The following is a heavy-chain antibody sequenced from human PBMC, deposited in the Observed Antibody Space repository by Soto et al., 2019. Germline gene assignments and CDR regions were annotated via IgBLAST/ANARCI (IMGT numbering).Heavy chain of an antibody. CDR3: ARGSSSYYYGSGSSYNWFDP. D-gene: IGHD3-10*01. Sequence: QVQLQQWGAGLLKPSETLSLTCAVYGGSFSGYYWSWIRQPPGKGLEWFGEINHSGSTNYNPSLKSRVTRSVDTSKTQFSLKLSSVTAADTAVYYCARGSSSYYYGSGSSYNWFDPGGQGTLVTVSS. CDR2: INHSGST. CDR1: GGSFSGYY. J-gene: IGHJ5*02. V-gene: IGHV4-34*01.